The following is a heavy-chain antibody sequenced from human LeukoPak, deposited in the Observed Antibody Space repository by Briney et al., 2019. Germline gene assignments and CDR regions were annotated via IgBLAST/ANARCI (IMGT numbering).Heavy chain of an antibody. CDR2: IYYSGST. V-gene: IGHV4-39*01. J-gene: IGHJ4*02. Sequence: SETLSLTCTVSGGSISSSNYYWGWIRQPPGKGLEWIGSIYYSGSTYYNPSLKSRVTISVDTSKNQFPLKLTSVTAADTAVYYCARQTGASGVDYWGQGTLVTVSS. D-gene: IGHD7-27*01. CDR3: ARQTGASGVDY. CDR1: GGSISSSNYY.